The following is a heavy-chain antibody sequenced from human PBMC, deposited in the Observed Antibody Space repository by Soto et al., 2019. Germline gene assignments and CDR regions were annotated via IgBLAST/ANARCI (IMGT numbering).Heavy chain of an antibody. D-gene: IGHD2-2*01. V-gene: IGHV3-23*01. CDR2: ISGSGGST. CDR1: GFTFSSYA. J-gene: IGHJ3*02. CDR3: ARLWGSGYCSSTSCYAFDI. Sequence: GGSLRLSCAASGFTFSSYAMSWVRQAPGKGLEWVSAISGSGGSTYYADSVKGRFTISRDNSKNTLYLQMNSLRAEDTAVYYCARLWGSGYCSSTSCYAFDIWGQGTMVTVSS.